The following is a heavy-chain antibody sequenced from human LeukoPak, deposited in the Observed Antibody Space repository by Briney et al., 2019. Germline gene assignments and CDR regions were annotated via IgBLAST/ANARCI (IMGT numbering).Heavy chain of an antibody. CDR1: GGTFSSYA. CDR2: IIPIFGTA. CDR3: ARVGGYPPPPGSHLEFYYYYYGMDV. J-gene: IGHJ6*02. Sequence: GASVKVSCKASGGTFSSYAISWVRQAPGQGLEWMGGIIPIFGTANYAQKFQGRVTITADESTSTAYMELSSLRSEDTAVYYCARVGGYPPPPGSHLEFYYYYYGMDVWGQGTTVTVSS. D-gene: IGHD3-16*02. V-gene: IGHV1-69*13.